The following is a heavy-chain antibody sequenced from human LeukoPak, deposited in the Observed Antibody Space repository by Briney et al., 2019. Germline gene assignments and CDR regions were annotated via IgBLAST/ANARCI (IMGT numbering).Heavy chain of an antibody. CDR2: ISGSGGST. V-gene: IGHV3-23*01. CDR3: AKDSSPYYYDSSGYYPYWYFDL. Sequence: GGSLRLSCAASGFTFSSYAMSWVRQAPGKGLEWVSAISGSGGSTYYADSVKGRFTISRDNSKNTLYLQMNSLRAEDTAVYYCAKDSSPYYYDSSGYYPYWYFDLWGRGTLLTVSS. D-gene: IGHD3-22*01. CDR1: GFTFSSYA. J-gene: IGHJ2*01.